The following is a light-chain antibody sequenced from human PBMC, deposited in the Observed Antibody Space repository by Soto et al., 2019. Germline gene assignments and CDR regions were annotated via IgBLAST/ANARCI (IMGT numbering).Light chain of an antibody. Sequence: IVLTQSPGTLSLSPGERATLSCRASQSISGSYLAWYQQKPGQAPRLLIYGASNRATAIPDRFSGSGSGTDFTLTISRLEPEDFAVYYCQQYDDSPGTFGQGTKVDIK. J-gene: IGKJ1*01. CDR1: QSISGSY. CDR2: GAS. CDR3: QQYDDSPGT. V-gene: IGKV3-20*01.